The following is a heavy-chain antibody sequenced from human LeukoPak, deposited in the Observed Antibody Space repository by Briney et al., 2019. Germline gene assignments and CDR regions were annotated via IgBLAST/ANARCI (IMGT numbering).Heavy chain of an antibody. Sequence: GGSLRLSCAASGFTFSSYEMNWVRQAPGKGLEWVSSISGSSSYIYYADSVKGRFTISRDNAKKSLFLQMNSLRVEDTAVYYCARDGSRHCSGGTCSHFAYWGQGTLVTVSS. CDR2: ISGSSSYI. CDR1: GFTFSSYE. CDR3: ARDGSRHCSGGTCSHFAY. D-gene: IGHD2-15*01. J-gene: IGHJ4*02. V-gene: IGHV3-21*01.